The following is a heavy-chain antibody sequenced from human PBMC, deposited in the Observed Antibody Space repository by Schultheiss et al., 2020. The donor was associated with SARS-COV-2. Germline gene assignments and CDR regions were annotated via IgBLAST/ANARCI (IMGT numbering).Heavy chain of an antibody. CDR1: GGTFSTYT. J-gene: IGHJ4*02. CDR3: ASPEKCSGGSCSLDY. V-gene: IGHV1-69*13. D-gene: IGHD2-15*01. CDR2: IIPMFGTA. Sequence: SVKVSCKASGGTFSTYTISWVRQAPGQGLEWMGGIIPMFGTANYAQKFQGRVTITEDESTSTAYMELSSLKSEDTAVYYCASPEKCSGGSCSLDYWGQGTLVTVSS.